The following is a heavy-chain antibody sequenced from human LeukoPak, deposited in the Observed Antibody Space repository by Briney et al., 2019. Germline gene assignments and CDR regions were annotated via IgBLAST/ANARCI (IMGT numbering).Heavy chain of an antibody. CDR3: ARLRDSSGYEAFDI. CDR1: GGSISSYY. V-gene: IGHV4-59*08. D-gene: IGHD3-22*01. CDR2: IYYSGST. J-gene: IGHJ3*02. Sequence: NTSETLSLTCTVSGGSISSYYWSWIRQPPGKGLEWIGYIYYSGSTNYNPSLKSRVTISVDTSKNQFSLKLSSVTAADTAVYYCARLRDSSGYEAFDIWGQGTMVTVSS.